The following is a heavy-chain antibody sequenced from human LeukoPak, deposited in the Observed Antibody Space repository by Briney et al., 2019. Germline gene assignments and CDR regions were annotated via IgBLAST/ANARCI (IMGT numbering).Heavy chain of an antibody. CDR3: AKDLYGDYDFDC. Sequence: PGGSLRLSCAASGFTVSSNYMSWVRQAPGKGLEWVSVIYSGGSTYYADSVKGRFTISRDNSKNTPYLQLNSLRAEDTAVYYCAKDLYGDYDFDCWGQGTLVTVSS. V-gene: IGHV3-53*01. J-gene: IGHJ4*02. D-gene: IGHD4-17*01. CDR2: IYSGGST. CDR1: GFTVSSNY.